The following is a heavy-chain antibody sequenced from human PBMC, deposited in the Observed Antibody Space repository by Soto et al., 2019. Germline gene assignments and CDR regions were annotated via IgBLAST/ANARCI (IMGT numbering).Heavy chain of an antibody. CDR2: ISYDGSNK. J-gene: IGHJ3*02. CDR1: GFTFSSYA. D-gene: IGHD6-13*01. CDR3: ARVVRQLLSWGDAFDI. V-gene: IGHV3-30-3*01. Sequence: QVQLVESGGGVGQPGRSLRLSCAASGFTFSSYAMHWVRQAPGKGLEWVAVISYDGSNKYYADSVKGRFTISRDNSKNTLYLQMNSLRAEDTAVYYCARVVRQLLSWGDAFDIWGRGTMVTVSS.